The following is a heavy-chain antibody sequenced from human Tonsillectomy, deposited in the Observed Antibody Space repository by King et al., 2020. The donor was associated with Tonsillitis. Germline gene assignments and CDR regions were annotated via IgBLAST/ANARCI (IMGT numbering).Heavy chain of an antibody. D-gene: IGHD6-13*01. Sequence: QLQESGPGLVKSSETLSLTCTVSGGSISSYYWSWIRQPPGKGLEWIAYIYYSGSTDYDPSLKSRVTISIDTSKKQFSLTLSSVTAADTTVYYCARVHSSPYWYFDLWGRGTLVTVSS. CDR1: GGSISSYY. V-gene: IGHV4-59*01. CDR2: IYYSGST. CDR3: ARVHSSPYWYFDL. J-gene: IGHJ2*01.